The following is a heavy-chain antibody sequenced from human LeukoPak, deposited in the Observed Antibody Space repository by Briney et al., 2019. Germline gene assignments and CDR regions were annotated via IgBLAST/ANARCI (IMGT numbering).Heavy chain of an antibody. CDR2: ISYDGSTK. CDR1: GFTFSTYG. V-gene: IGHV3-30*18. J-gene: IGHJ5*02. Sequence: RTGGSLRLSCTASGFTFSTYGMHWVRQAPGKGLEWVTLISYDGSTKYYSDSVKGRFTLSRDDSKNTLYLQMNSLRAGDTAVYYCAKGYSIHIWGFDPWGQGTLVTVSS. CDR3: AKGYSIHIWGFDP. D-gene: IGHD4-11*01.